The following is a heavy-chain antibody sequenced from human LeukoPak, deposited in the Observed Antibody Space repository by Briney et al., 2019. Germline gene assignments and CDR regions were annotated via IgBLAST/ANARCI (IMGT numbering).Heavy chain of an antibody. CDR2: INHSGST. Sequence: PSETLSLTCAVYGGSFSGYYWSWIRQPPGKGLEWIGEINHSGSTNYNPSLKSRVTMSVDTSKNQFSLKLSSVTAADTAVYYCARTPRDCSGGSCYSDYWGQGTLVTVSS. CDR3: ARTPRDCSGGSCYSDY. D-gene: IGHD2-15*01. V-gene: IGHV4-34*01. J-gene: IGHJ4*02. CDR1: GGSFSGYY.